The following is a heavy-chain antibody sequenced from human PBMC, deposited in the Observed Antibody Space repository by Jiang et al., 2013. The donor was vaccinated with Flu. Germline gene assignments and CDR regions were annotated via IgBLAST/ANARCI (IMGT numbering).Heavy chain of an antibody. CDR2: IYTTGST. Sequence: VKPSPDPCPSPALSLVAPSPVVLTTGPGIRQPAGKGLEWIGRIYTTGSTDYHPSLESRVTISLDTSKNQFSLNLDSVTAADTAVYYCARAAGSGYMRNYFDFWGQGALVTVSS. CDR1: VAPSPVVLTT. V-gene: IGHV4-61*02. J-gene: IGHJ4*02. CDR3: ARAAGSGYMRNYFDF. D-gene: IGHD5-12*01.